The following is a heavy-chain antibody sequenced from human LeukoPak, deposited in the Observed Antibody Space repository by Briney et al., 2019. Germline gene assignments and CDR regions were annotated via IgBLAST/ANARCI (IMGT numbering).Heavy chain of an antibody. Sequence: PGRSLRLSCAATGFTFWSYGMHWVRQAPGKGLEWVAVVSYDGSNKNYADSVKGRFTISRDNSKNTLYLQLNSLRVDDTAVYNCAKDRRMMSSYYGMDVWGQGTTVTVSS. V-gene: IGHV3-30*18. CDR3: AKDRRMMSSYYGMDV. J-gene: IGHJ6*02. D-gene: IGHD3-16*01. CDR2: VSYDGSNK. CDR1: GFTFWSYG.